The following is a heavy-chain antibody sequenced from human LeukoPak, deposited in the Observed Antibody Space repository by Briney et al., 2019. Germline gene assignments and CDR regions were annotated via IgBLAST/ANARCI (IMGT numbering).Heavy chain of an antibody. D-gene: IGHD3-22*01. Sequence: PGGSLRLSCAASGFSFENYNMNWVRQAPGKGLEWVSGISGSGISTYYADSVKGRFTISRDNSKNTLYLQMNSLRVEDTAVYYCAKSWNYYDSSGDDALDIWGQGTMVTVSS. V-gene: IGHV3-23*01. CDR1: GFSFENYN. CDR3: AKSWNYYDSSGDDALDI. CDR2: ISGSGIST. J-gene: IGHJ3*02.